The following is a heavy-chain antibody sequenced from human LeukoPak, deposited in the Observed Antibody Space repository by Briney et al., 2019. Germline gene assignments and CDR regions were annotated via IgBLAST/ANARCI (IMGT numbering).Heavy chain of an antibody. J-gene: IGHJ6*03. CDR3: ARVGFLTYYYYMDV. CDR1: GYTFTSYA. D-gene: IGHD3-10*01. V-gene: IGHV7-4-1*04. Sequence: GASVKVSCKASGYTFTSYAMNWVRQAPGQGLEWMGWININTGNPTYAQGFTGRFVFSLDTSVSMAYLQISSLKAEDTAMYYCARVGFLTYYYYMDVWGKGTTVTVSS. CDR2: ININTGNP.